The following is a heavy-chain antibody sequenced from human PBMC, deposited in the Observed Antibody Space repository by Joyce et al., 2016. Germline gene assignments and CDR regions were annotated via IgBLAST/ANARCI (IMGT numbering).Heavy chain of an antibody. J-gene: IGHJ4*02. CDR1: GGSFNDHY. Sequence: QVQLHQWGAGRLKPSETLSFTCAVDGGSFNDHYWSWARQPPGKGLEWIGEISHSRSVTYNPSLKSRVIIAVDTSKNQFSLKVTSVTAADTAVYYCARVGGHFYESDYWGQGTLVTVSS. V-gene: IGHV4-34*01. CDR3: ARVGGHFYESDY. CDR2: ISHSRSV. D-gene: IGHD2/OR15-2a*01.